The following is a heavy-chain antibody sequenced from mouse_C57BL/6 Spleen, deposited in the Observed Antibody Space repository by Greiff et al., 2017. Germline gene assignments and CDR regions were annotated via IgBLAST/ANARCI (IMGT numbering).Heavy chain of an antibody. J-gene: IGHJ1*03. CDR1: GYTFTSYW. V-gene: IGHV1-72*01. Sequence: VQLQQPGAELVKPGASVKLSCKASGYTFTSYWMHWVKPRPGRGLEWIGRIDPNSGGTKYNEKFKSKATLTVDKPSSVTYLQLTSLTSQGSAVYYCAIGDYYGSSYMYFDVWGTGTTVTVSS. CDR2: IDPNSGGT. D-gene: IGHD1-1*01. CDR3: AIGDYYGSSYMYFDV.